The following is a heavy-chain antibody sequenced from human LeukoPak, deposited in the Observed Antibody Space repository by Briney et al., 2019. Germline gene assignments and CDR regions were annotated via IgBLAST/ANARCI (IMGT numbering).Heavy chain of an antibody. CDR2: IRYDGSDS. CDR3: ALIGVVIPPDTYDV. J-gene: IGHJ3*01. V-gene: IGHV3-30*02. D-gene: IGHD2-21*01. Sequence: GGSLRLSCSAFGFTFSDYAFHWVRQAPGKGLEWLAFIRYDGSDSYYTDSVKGRFTISRDNSKKTLYLQMDSLRTEDTAFYYCALIGVVIPPDTYDVWGQGTLATVSS. CDR1: GFTFSDYA.